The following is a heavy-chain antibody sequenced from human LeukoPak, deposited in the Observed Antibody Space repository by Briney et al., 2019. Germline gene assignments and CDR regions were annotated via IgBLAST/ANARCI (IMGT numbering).Heavy chain of an antibody. CDR1: GGSISSYY. D-gene: IGHD5-24*01. CDR2: IYYSGST. V-gene: IGHV4-59*01. Sequence: PSETLSLTCTVSGGSISSYYWSWIRQPPGKGLEWIGYIYYSGSTNYNPSLKSRVTISVDTSKNQFSLKLSSVTAADTAVYYCARVRMATAIDYWGQGTLVTVSS. J-gene: IGHJ4*02. CDR3: ARVRMATAIDY.